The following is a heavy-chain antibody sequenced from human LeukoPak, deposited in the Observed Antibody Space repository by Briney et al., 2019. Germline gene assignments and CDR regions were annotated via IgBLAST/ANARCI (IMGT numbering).Heavy chain of an antibody. V-gene: IGHV1-24*01. CDR3: ATGLLFSEVGATRFDY. CDR1: GYTLTELS. D-gene: IGHD1-26*01. J-gene: IGHJ4*02. CDR2: FDPEDGET. Sequence: ASVKLSCKVSGYTLTELSMHWVRQAPGKGLEWMGGFDPEDGETIYAQKFQGRVTMTEDTSTDTAYMELSSLRSEDTAVYYCATGLLFSEVGATRFDYWGQGTLVTVSS.